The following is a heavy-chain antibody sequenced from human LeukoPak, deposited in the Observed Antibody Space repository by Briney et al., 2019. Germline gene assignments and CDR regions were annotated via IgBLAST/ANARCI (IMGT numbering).Heavy chain of an antibody. Sequence: ASVKVSCKTSGYTFTTYGVTWVRQAPRQGLEWMGWISAYNGDTQYAQKFQDRFTMTTDISTNTATMELRGLRSEDTAVYYCAGGRTDIVVVPATLRNYYFDYWGQGTLVTVSS. CDR3: AGGRTDIVVVPATLRNYYFDY. V-gene: IGHV1-18*01. CDR1: GYTFTTYG. J-gene: IGHJ4*02. D-gene: IGHD2-2*01. CDR2: ISAYNGDT.